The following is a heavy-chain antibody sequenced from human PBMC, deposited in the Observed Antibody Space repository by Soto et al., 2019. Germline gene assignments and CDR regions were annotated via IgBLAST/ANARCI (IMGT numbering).Heavy chain of an antibody. CDR2: INAGNGNT. Sequence: GASVKVSCKASGYTFTSYAMHWVRQAPGQRLEWMGWINAGNGNTKYSQKFQGRVTITRDTSASTAYMELSSLRSEDTAVYYCARGRDGYKSYGWFDPWGQGTLVTVS. CDR3: ARGRDGYKSYGWFDP. J-gene: IGHJ5*02. D-gene: IGHD5-12*01. V-gene: IGHV1-3*01. CDR1: GYTFTSYA.